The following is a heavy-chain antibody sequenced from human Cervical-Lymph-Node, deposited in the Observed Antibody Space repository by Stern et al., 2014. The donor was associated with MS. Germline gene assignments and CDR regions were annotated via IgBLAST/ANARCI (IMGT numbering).Heavy chain of an antibody. Sequence: QVQLVQSGAEVRQPGSSVKVSCKASGATFSTNAISWVRQAPGQGLEWMGGIVPILDKANYAQSFRGRVTISADESTSTAYLELSSLRSDDTAVYYCAREHHGGNFESWGQGTLVIVSS. CDR2: IVPILDKA. CDR1: GATFSTNA. D-gene: IGHD4-23*01. V-gene: IGHV1-69*12. J-gene: IGHJ4*02. CDR3: AREHHGGNFES.